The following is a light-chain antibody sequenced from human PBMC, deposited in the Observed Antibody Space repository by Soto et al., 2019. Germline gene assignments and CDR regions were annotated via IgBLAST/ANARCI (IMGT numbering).Light chain of an antibody. Sequence: IQMTQSPSSLSASVGYRVTIACRASQSISSYLNWYQQRPGKAPKLLIYDASNLGAGVPLRFSGSRSGTDFTFTISSLQPEDIATYYCRQYEILPTFGQGTRLEIK. V-gene: IGKV1-33*01. CDR2: DAS. CDR3: RQYEILPT. J-gene: IGKJ5*01. CDR1: QSISSY.